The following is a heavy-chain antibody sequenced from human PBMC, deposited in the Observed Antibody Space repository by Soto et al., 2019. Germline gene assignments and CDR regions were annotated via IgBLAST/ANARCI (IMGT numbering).Heavy chain of an antibody. J-gene: IGHJ4*02. CDR3: ARLRPSGTSDY. CDR1: GGSMISYY. CDR2: IYYAGST. Sequence: SETLSLTCTVSGGSMISYYWSWIRQPPGKGLEWIGFIYYAGSTKHNPSLKSRVTISVDTSKNQFSLMLSSVIAADTAIYYCARLRPSGTSDYWGQGTLVTVSS. V-gene: IGHV4-59*08. D-gene: IGHD1-26*01.